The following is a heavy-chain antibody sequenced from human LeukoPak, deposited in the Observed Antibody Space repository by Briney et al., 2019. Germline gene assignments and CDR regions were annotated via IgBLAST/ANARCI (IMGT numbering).Heavy chain of an antibody. J-gene: IGHJ4*02. D-gene: IGHD3-9*01. CDR2: IYTSGST. CDR1: GGSISSYY. V-gene: IGHV4-4*07. CDR3: ARSDILTGYSPFDY. Sequence: SETLSLTCTVSGGSISSYYWSWIRQPAGKGLEWIGRIYTSGSTNYNPSLKSRVTMSVDTSKNQFSLKLSSATAADTAVYYCARSDILTGYSPFDYWGQGTLVTVSS.